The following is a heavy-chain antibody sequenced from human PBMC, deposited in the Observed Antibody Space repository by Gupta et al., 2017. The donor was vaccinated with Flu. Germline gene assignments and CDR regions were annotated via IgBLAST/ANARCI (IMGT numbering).Heavy chain of an antibody. CDR3: AGGNDFWSGYINYFDY. Sequence: QVQLVQSGAEVKKPGSSVKVSCKASGGTFSSYAISWVRQAPGQGLEWMRGIVPIFGTANYAQKFQGRVTITADKSTSTAYMELSSLRSEDTAVYYCAGGNDFWSGYINYFDYWGQGTLVTVSS. J-gene: IGHJ4*02. D-gene: IGHD3-3*01. CDR1: GGTFSSYA. V-gene: IGHV1-69*06. CDR2: IVPIFGTA.